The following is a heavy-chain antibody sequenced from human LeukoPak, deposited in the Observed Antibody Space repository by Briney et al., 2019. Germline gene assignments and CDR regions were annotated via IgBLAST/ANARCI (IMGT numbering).Heavy chain of an antibody. CDR2: MYYSGST. V-gene: IGHV4-39*07. CDR1: GGSISSTRYY. Sequence: SETLSLTCTVSGGSISSTRYYWGWIRQPPGKGLEWIGSMYYSGSTYYNPSLKSRVTISVDTSKNQFSPKLSSVTAADTAVYYCARGSSLTGDYWGQGTLVTVSS. CDR3: ARGSSLTGDY. J-gene: IGHJ4*02. D-gene: IGHD3-10*01.